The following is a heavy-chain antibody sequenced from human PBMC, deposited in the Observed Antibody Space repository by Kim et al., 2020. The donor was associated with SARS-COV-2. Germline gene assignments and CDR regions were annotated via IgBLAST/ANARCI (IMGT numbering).Heavy chain of an antibody. V-gene: IGHV4-59*01. CDR3: VRGFGGYDSPIDY. D-gene: IGHD5-12*01. CDR2: IFHNGRT. J-gene: IGHJ4*02. Sequence: SETLSLTCNVSGGSFSPYYWTWIRLAPGERLEWIGNIFHNGRTSYDPSLKSRVTISIDTSKSQFSLNLKSVTAADTAMYFCVRGFGGYDSPIDYWGQGALVTVSS. CDR1: GGSFSPYY.